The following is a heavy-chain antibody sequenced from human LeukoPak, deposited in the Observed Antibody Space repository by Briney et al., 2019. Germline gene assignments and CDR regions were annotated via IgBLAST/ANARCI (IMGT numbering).Heavy chain of an antibody. CDR2: ISPVDPNT. V-gene: IGHV5-51*01. D-gene: IGHD3-22*01. Sequence: GESLKISCKASGYSFVSYWIAWVRQMPGKGLEWMGMISPVDPNTRYSPSFQGQVTISADKSISTAYLQWSSLKASDTAMYYCARRGYYDSSGLNKWFDPWGQGTLVTVSS. CDR3: ARRGYYDSSGLNKWFDP. CDR1: GYSFVSYW. J-gene: IGHJ5*02.